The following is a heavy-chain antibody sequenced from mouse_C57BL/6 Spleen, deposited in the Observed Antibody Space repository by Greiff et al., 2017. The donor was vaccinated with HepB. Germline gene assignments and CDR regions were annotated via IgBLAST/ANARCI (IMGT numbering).Heavy chain of an antibody. J-gene: IGHJ4*01. V-gene: IGHV10-3*01. CDR2: IRSKSSNYAT. CDR1: GFTFNTYA. D-gene: IGHD2-3*01. Sequence: EVQVVESGGGLVQPKGSLKLSCAASGFTFNTYAMHWVRQAPGKGLEWVARIRSKSSNYATYYADSVKDRFTISRDDSQSMLYLQMNNLKTEDTAMYYCVRDGGLLRGMDYWGQGTSVTVSS. CDR3: VRDGGLLRGMDY.